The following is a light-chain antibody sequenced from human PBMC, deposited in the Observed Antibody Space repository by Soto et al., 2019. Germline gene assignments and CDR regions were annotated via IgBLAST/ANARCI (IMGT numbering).Light chain of an antibody. Sequence: DIQMTQSPSTLFASVGDRVTITCRASQSVRNWLAWYQQKPGRALQLLIYDSSTLEPGVPSRFRGSGSGTEFTLTINGLQPDDFATYYCQQYDGYSPQTFGQGTKVDIK. CDR2: DSS. CDR1: QSVRNW. J-gene: IGKJ1*01. CDR3: QQYDGYSPQT. V-gene: IGKV1-5*01.